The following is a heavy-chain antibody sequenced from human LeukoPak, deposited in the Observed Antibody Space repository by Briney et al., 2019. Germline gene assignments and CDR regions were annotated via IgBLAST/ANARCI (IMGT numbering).Heavy chain of an antibody. CDR2: ITPIFGIA. V-gene: IGHV1-69*04. J-gene: IGHJ4*02. CDR1: GGTFSSYA. Sequence: SVKVSCKASGGTFSSYAISWVRQAPGQGLEWMGRITPIFGIANYAQKFQGRVTITADKSTSTAYMELSSLRSEDTAVYYCARQYGTTGKFDYWGQGTLVTVSS. CDR3: ARQYGTTGKFDY. D-gene: IGHD1-1*01.